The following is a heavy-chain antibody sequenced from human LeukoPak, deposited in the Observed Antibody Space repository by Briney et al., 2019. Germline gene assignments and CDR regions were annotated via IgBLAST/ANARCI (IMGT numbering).Heavy chain of an antibody. CDR2: MYSSGST. J-gene: IGHJ3*02. Sequence: SETLSLTCTVSGDSINNYYWSWIRQPAGKGLEWIGRMYSSGSTNYNPSLTSRAAMSIGTSRNHFSLKLISVTAADTAIYYCARSFDTHAFDIWGQGTVVTVSS. V-gene: IGHV4-4*07. CDR1: GDSINNYY. CDR3: ARSFDTHAFDI.